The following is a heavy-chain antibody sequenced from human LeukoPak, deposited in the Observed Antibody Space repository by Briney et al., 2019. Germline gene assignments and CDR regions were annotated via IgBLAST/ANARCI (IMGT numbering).Heavy chain of an antibody. CDR2: INTSGDKT. CDR3: VKDLYKGDTSTWYYFDY. CDR1: GFSFSSHV. V-gene: IGHV3-64D*06. J-gene: IGHJ4*02. Sequence: GGSLRLSCAASGFSFSSHVMHWVRQAPGKGPEYVSLINTSGDKTYYADSVKGRFTISRDNSKNTVSLQMSSLRAEDTAMYYCVKDLYKGDTSTWYYFDYWGQGTLVTVSS. D-gene: IGHD6-13*01.